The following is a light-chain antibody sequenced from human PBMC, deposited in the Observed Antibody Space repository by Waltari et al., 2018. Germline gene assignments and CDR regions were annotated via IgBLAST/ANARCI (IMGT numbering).Light chain of an antibody. V-gene: IGLV2-8*01. CDR2: EVS. CDR3: SSYAGSNTFL. Sequence: QAALTQPPSMSGSPGQSVTISCTGTSSDIGDYNRVSWYHQYPGKAPKLMIYEVSRRPSGVSDRFSGSKAGKTASLTSSGLRAEEAADYYCSSYAGSNTFLFGGGTRLTVL. J-gene: IGLJ2*01. CDR1: SSDIGDYNR.